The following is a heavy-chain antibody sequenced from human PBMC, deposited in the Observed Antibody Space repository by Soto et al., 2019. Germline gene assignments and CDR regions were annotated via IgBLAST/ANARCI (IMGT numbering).Heavy chain of an antibody. CDR1: IVSLSDHY. J-gene: IGHJ6*02. CDR2: IHPSGST. V-gene: IGHV4-34*01. D-gene: IGHD5-18*01. CDR3: ARGKSSGYKFGTRHFSYYGMDV. Sequence: SETLSLTCAVFIVSLSDHYWTCVRHSPGKWLEWIGEIHPSGSTDSSASLKSRVTLSLDTSTSQFSLQVTSVTAADTGVYYCARGKSSGYKFGTRHFSYYGMDVWGPATTVTVSS.